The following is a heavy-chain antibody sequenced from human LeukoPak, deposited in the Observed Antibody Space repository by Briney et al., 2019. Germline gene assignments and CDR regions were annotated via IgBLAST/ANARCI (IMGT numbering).Heavy chain of an antibody. CDR1: GGSISSYY. CDR2: IYYSGST. V-gene: IGHV4-59*08. Sequence: SETLSLTCTVPGGSISSYYWSWIRQPPGKGLEWIGYIYYSGSTNYNPSLKSRVTISVDTSKNQFSLKLSSVTAADTAVYYCARHVGKRMDAFDIWGQGTMVTVSS. J-gene: IGHJ3*02. CDR3: ARHVGKRMDAFDI. D-gene: IGHD4-23*01.